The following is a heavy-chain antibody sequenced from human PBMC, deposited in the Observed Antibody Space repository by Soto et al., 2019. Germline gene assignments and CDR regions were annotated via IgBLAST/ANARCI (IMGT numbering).Heavy chain of an antibody. CDR3: AREGYVNDFDY. V-gene: IGHV3-48*01. Sequence: GGSLRLSCAASGFTFSSYSMNWVRQAPGKGLEWVSYISSSSSTIYYADSVKGRFTISRDNAKNSLYLQMNSLRAEDTAVYYCAREGYVNDFDYWGQGTLVTVSS. D-gene: IGHD5-12*01. J-gene: IGHJ4*02. CDR2: ISSSSSTI. CDR1: GFTFSSYS.